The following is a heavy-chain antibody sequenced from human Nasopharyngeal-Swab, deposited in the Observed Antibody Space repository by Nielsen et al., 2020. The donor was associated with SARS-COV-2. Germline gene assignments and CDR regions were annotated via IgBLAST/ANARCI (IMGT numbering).Heavy chain of an antibody. Sequence: SETLSLTCAVYGGSFSGYYWSWIRQPPGKGLEWIGEINHSGSTNYNPSLKSRVTISVDTSKNQFSLKLSSVTAADTAVYYCARGEAGSSGWYVINYFDYWGQGTLVTVSS. CDR1: GGSFSGYY. CDR2: INHSGST. V-gene: IGHV4-34*01. D-gene: IGHD6-19*01. J-gene: IGHJ4*02. CDR3: ARGEAGSSGWYVINYFDY.